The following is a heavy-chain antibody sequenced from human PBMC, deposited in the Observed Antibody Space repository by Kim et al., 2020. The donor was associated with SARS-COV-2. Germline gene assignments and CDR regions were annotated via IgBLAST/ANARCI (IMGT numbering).Heavy chain of an antibody. CDR2: IKRDGSER. J-gene: IGHJ4*02. Sequence: GGSLRLSCVESGITSNSYWLTWVRQAPGKGLEWVANIKRDGSERYYGDSVKGRFTISRDNAKSSVFLQMNSLRSEDTAVYYCGISGIWGQGTLVTVSS. CDR3: GISGI. V-gene: IGHV3-7*01. CDR1: GITSNSYW.